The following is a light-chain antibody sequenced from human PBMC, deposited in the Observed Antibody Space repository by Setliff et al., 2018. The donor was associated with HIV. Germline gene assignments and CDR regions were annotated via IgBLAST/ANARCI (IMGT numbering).Light chain of an antibody. J-gene: IGLJ1*01. CDR3: QSYDISLCGCV. V-gene: IGLV1-40*01. CDR1: SSNIGEGYP. Sequence: SVLTKPPSASGSPGQSVTISCTGSSSNIGEGYPVHWYQQLPGTSPKLLIYDNNHRPSGVPDRFSASKYGTSASLAITGLKAEDEADYYCQSYDISLCGCVFGCWTNVTVL. CDR2: DNN.